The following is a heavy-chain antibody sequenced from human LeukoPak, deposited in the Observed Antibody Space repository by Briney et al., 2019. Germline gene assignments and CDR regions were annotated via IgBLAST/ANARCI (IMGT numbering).Heavy chain of an antibody. Sequence: PGGSLRLSCAASGFTFSSYAMSWVRQAPGKGLEWVSAISGSGGSTYYADSVKGRFTISRDNSKNTLYLQMNSLRAEDTAVYYCAKDRLGYCSSTSCYFGWFDPWGQGTLVTVSS. J-gene: IGHJ5*02. CDR1: GFTFSSYA. D-gene: IGHD2-2*01. V-gene: IGHV3-23*01. CDR3: AKDRLGYCSSTSCYFGWFDP. CDR2: ISGSGGST.